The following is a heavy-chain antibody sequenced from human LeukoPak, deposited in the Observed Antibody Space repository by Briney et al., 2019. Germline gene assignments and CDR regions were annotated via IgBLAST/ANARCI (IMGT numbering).Heavy chain of an antibody. CDR3: ARHDGPRVYSEFDP. V-gene: IGHV4-39*01. CDR2: IYYSGST. CDR1: GGSISSYY. D-gene: IGHD6-13*01. J-gene: IGHJ5*02. Sequence: SETLSLTCTVSGGSISSYYWSWIRQPPGKGLEWIGSIYYSGSTYNNPSLKSRVTISVDTSKNQFSLKLSSVTAADTAVYYCARHDGPRVYSEFDPWGQGTLVTVSS.